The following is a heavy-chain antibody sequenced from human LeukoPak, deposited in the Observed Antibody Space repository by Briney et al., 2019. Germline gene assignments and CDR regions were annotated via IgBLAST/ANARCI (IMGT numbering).Heavy chain of an antibody. V-gene: IGHV3-15*01. J-gene: IGHJ4*02. CDR1: GFTFSNAW. Sequence: GGSLRLSCAASGFTFSNAWMSWVRQAPGKGLEWVGRIKSKIDGGTIEYAAPVKGRFTMSRDDSKNTLDLQMNSPKTEDTAVYYCTVQLSQWGQGTLVTVSS. CDR3: TVQLSQ. CDR2: IKSKIDGGTI. D-gene: IGHD6-6*01.